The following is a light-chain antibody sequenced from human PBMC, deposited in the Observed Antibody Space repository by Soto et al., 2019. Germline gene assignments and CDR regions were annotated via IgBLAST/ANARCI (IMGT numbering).Light chain of an antibody. CDR1: QSVSIN. J-gene: IGKJ1*01. CDR2: GAS. Sequence: EIVMTQSPATLSVSPGERATLSCRAGQSVSINLAWYQQKPGQAPRLLIYGASTRATGIPARFSGSGSGTEFTLTINSLQSEDVAVYYCQHYNNWPPWTFGQGTKVEIK. CDR3: QHYNNWPPWT. V-gene: IGKV3-15*01.